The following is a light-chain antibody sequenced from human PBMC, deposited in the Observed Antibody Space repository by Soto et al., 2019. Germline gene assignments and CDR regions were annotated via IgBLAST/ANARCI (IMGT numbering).Light chain of an antibody. Sequence: QPVLTQSSSASASLGSSVKLTCTLSSGHSSYIIAWHQQQPGKAPRYLMKLEGSGSYNKGSGVPDRFSGSSSGADRHLTISNLQSEDEADYYCETWDSNVVFGGGTKLTVL. CDR2: LEGSGSY. CDR1: SGHSSYI. V-gene: IGLV4-60*03. J-gene: IGLJ2*01. CDR3: ETWDSNVV.